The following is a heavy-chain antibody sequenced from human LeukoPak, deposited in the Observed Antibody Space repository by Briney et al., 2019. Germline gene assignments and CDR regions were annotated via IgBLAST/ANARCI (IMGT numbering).Heavy chain of an antibody. CDR2: IYYSGST. Sequence: SGTLSLTCTVSGGSISSGGYYWSCIRQHPGMGLEWIGYIYYSGSTYYNPSLKSRVTISVDTSKNQFSLKLSSVTAADTAVYYCVKYYDFWSGYYVFDYWGQGTLVTVSS. V-gene: IGHV4-31*03. J-gene: IGHJ4*02. CDR1: GGSISSGGYY. CDR3: VKYYDFWSGYYVFDY. D-gene: IGHD3-3*01.